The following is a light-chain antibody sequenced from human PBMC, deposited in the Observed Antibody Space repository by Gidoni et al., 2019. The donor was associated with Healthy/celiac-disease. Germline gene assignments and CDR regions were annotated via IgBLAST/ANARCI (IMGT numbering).Light chain of an antibody. V-gene: IGKV1-39*01. CDR3: QRSYSTPWT. Sequence: DIQMTKSPSSLSASVGDRVTITCRASQSISSYLNWYQQKPGKAPKLLIYASSSLQSGVPSRFSGSGSATDFTLTISSLQPEDFATYYCQRSYSTPWTFXQXTRVEIK. CDR1: QSISSY. CDR2: ASS. J-gene: IGKJ1*01.